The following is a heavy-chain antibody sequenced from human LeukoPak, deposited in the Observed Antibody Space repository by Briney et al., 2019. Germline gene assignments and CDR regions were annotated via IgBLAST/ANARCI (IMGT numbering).Heavy chain of an antibody. CDR3: TKDWSASY. J-gene: IGHJ4*02. CDR1: GYPFKKFA. CDR2: IGGSGGDT. Sequence: GGSLRLSCAASGYPFKKFAMTWVREAPGKGRQWVSAIGGSGGDTYYAAAVKGRFIIPRDNSKNMLYLQMNSLRGEDTAVYYCTKDWSASYWGQGTLVTVSS. V-gene: IGHV3-23*01.